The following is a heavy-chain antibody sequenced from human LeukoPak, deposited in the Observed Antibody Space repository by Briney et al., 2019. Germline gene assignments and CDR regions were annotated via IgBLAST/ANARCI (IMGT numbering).Heavy chain of an antibody. CDR3: AEEVGATYPTFDS. Sequence: PGAALRLSCAASGFSFTNYVMSWVRQAPGKGLEWVSSISGSSGRTYYADSVKGRFTISRDNSKNTLYLQMNSLRAGDTAVYYCAEEVGATYPTFDSWGQGTLVTVSS. CDR2: ISGSSGRT. V-gene: IGHV3-23*01. D-gene: IGHD1-26*01. J-gene: IGHJ4*02. CDR1: GFSFTNYV.